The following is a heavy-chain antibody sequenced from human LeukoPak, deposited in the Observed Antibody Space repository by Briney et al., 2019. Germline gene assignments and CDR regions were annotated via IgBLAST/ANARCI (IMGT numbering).Heavy chain of an antibody. CDR2: ISSSSSYI. J-gene: IGHJ6*03. CDR1: GFTFSSHE. Sequence: GGSLRLSCAASGFTFSSHEMNWVRQAPGKGLEWVSCISSSSSYIYYADSVKGRFTISRDNAKNSLYLQMNSLRAEDTAVYYCARVWTGQWPPHYYYMDVWGKGTTVTISS. D-gene: IGHD6-19*01. V-gene: IGHV3-21*01. CDR3: ARVWTGQWPPHYYYMDV.